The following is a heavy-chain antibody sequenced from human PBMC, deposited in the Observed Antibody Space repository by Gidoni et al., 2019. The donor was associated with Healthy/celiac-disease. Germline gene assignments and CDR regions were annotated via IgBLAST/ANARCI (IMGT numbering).Heavy chain of an antibody. V-gene: IGHV1-8*01. CDR3: ARYSQEKGLDY. CDR2: INPNSGNT. Sequence: QVQLVQSGAEVKKTGASVKVSCKASGYTFTSYDSNWVRQAMGQGLEWMGWINPNSGNTGYAQKFQGRVTMTRNTSISTAYMELSSLRSEDTAVYYCARYSQEKGLDYWGQGTLVTVSS. J-gene: IGHJ4*02. D-gene: IGHD2-15*01. CDR1: GYTFTSYD.